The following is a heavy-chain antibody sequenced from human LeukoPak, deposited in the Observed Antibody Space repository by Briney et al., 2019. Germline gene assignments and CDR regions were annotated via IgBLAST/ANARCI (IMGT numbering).Heavy chain of an antibody. D-gene: IGHD1-7*01. CDR2: INPNSGGT. J-gene: IGHJ6*03. CDR3: ARDSVEYNWNYEPTYYYYYMDV. CDR1: GYTFTGYY. V-gene: IGHV1-2*02. Sequence: ASVKVSCKASGYTFTGYYMHWVRQAPGQGLEWMGWINPNSGGTNYAQKFQGRVTMTRDTSISTAYMELSRLRSDDTAVYYCARDSVEYNWNYEPTYYYYYMDVWGKGTTVTVSS.